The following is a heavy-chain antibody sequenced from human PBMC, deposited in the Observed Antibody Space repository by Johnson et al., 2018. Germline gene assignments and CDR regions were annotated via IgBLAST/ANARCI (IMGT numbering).Heavy chain of an antibody. CDR2: LNPNGGNT. D-gene: IGHD7-27*01. CDR1: GYTFTSSD. J-gene: IGHJ6*04. CDR3: AKRAAHTGGTLDF. V-gene: IGHV1-8*01. Sequence: QVQLVQSGAEVKEPGASVTVSCEASGYTFTSSDICWVRQATGQGLEWMGCLNPNGGNTGYAQKFQGRGSMTRNTSIRTAYMGRSSLGSEDTGVYYWAKRAAHTGGTLDFWGKGTTVTVSS.